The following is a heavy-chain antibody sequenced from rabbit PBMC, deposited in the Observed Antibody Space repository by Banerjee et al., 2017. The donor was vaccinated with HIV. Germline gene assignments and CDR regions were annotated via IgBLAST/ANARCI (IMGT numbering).Heavy chain of an antibody. D-gene: IGHD7-1*01. Sequence: QEQLEESGGDLVKPEGSLTLTCTASGFTLSSYWICWVRQTPGKGLEWIAGMDAGSSGTANYASWAKGRFTISKTSSTTVTLQMTSLTAADTTSYFCARGTGTAGDGFNLWGPGTLVTVS. J-gene: IGHJ4*01. CDR2: MDAGSSGTA. V-gene: IGHV1S45*01. CDR1: GFTLSSYW. CDR3: ARGTGTAGDGFNL.